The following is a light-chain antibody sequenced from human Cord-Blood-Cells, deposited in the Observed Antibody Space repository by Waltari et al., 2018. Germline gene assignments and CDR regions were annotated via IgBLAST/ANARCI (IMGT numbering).Light chain of an antibody. Sequence: EIVLTQSPGTRHLSHRERLTLSCRAVQSVSSSYLAWYQQKPGQAPRLLIYSASSRATGIPDRFSGSGSGTDFALTISRLEPEDFAVYYCQQYGSSPLTFGGGTKVEIK. CDR3: QQYGSSPLT. CDR1: QSVSSSY. V-gene: IGKV3-20*01. J-gene: IGKJ4*01. CDR2: SAS.